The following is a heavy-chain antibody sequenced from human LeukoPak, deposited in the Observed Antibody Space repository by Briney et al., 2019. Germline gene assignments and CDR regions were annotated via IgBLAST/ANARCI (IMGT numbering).Heavy chain of an antibody. CDR3: AKDRDWASAAGTDFDY. Sequence: GGSLRLSCAASGFTFSSYGMHWVCQAPGKGLEWVTFIRYDGSNKYYADSVKGRFTISRDNSKNTLYLQMNSLRAEDTAVYYCAKDRDWASAAGTDFDYWGQGTLVTVSS. D-gene: IGHD6-13*01. CDR2: IRYDGSNK. CDR1: GFTFSSYG. V-gene: IGHV3-30*02. J-gene: IGHJ4*02.